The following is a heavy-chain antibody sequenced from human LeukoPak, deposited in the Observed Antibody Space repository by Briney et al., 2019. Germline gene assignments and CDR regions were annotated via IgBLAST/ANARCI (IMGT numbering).Heavy chain of an antibody. CDR2: IYYSGST. Sequence: SETLSLTCTVSGGSITNDGFYWGRIRQPPGKGLEWVGSIYYSGSTYYNPSLKSRVSMSVDTSKHQFSLNLSSLTAADTAVYFCARSSRGNVDYWGQGTLVTVSS. J-gene: IGHJ4*02. CDR1: GGSITNDGFY. CDR3: ARSSRGNVDY. V-gene: IGHV4-39*07. D-gene: IGHD5-12*01.